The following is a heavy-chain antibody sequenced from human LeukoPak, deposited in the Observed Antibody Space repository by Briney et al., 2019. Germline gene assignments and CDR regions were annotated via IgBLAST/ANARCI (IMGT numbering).Heavy chain of an antibody. V-gene: IGHV4-59*01. CDR3: ARGAYDSGSYSDYFDY. J-gene: IGHJ4*02. D-gene: IGHD3-10*01. Sequence: SETLSLTCTVSGGSIRSYYWSWIRQPPGKGLEWIGYIYDSGSTNYNPSLKSRVTISVDTSKNQFSLKLSSVTAADTAVYCCARGAYDSGSYSDYFDYWGQGTLVTVSS. CDR1: GGSIRSYY. CDR2: IYDSGST.